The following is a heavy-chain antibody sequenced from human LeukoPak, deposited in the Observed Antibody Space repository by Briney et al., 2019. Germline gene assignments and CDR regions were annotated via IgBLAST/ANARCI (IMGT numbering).Heavy chain of an antibody. CDR3: ARGFRRGYSYGYNFDY. V-gene: IGHV3-11*04. CDR2: ISSSGSTI. J-gene: IGHJ4*02. Sequence: GGSLRLSCAASGFTFSDYYMSWIRQAPGKGLEWVSYISSSGSTIYYADSVKGRFTISRDNAKNSLYLQMNSLRAEDTAVYYRARGFRRGYSYGYNFDYWGQGTLVTVSS. CDR1: GFTFSDYY. D-gene: IGHD5-18*01.